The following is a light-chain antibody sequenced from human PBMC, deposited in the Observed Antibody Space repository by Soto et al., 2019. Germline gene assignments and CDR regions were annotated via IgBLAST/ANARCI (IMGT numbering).Light chain of an antibody. V-gene: IGKV4-1*01. Sequence: DIVMTQSPDSLAVSLGERATINCKSSQSVLYSSNNKNYLAWYQQKPGQPPKLLIYWASTRESGVPDRFSGGGSGTDFTLTISSLQAEDVAVYYWQQYYRPWTFGQGTKVEIK. CDR1: QSVLYSSNNKNY. CDR3: QQYYRPWT. CDR2: WAS. J-gene: IGKJ1*01.